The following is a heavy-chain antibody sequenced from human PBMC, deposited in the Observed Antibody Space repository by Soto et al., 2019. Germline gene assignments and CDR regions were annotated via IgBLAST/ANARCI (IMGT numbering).Heavy chain of an antibody. CDR2: ISSSSSYI. D-gene: IGHD3-22*01. V-gene: IGHV3-21*01. CDR3: ARDRRDSSAYYYYGMDV. J-gene: IGHJ6*02. Sequence: GGSLRLSCAASGFTFSSYSMNWVRQAPGKGLEWVSSISSSSSYIYYADSVKGRFTISRDNAKNSLYLQMNSLRAEDTAVYYCARDRRDSSAYYYYGMDVWGQGTTVTVSS. CDR1: GFTFSSYS.